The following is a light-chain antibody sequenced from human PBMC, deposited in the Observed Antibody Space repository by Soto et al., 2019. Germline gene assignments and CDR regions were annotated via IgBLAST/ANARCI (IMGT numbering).Light chain of an antibody. Sequence: QSALPQPASVYGSPGQSITISCTGTSSDVGGYNYVSWYQQHPGKAPKLMICDVSNRPSGVSNRFSGSKSGNTASLTISGLQAEDEADYYCSSYTSSSPYVFGTGTKVTVL. V-gene: IGLV2-14*01. CDR3: SSYTSSSPYV. CDR2: DVS. J-gene: IGLJ1*01. CDR1: SSDVGGYNY.